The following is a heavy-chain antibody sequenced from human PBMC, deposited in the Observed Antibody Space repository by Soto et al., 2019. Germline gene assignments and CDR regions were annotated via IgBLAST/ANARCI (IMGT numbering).Heavy chain of an antibody. CDR1: GFTFNNYA. CDR3: AKDLGIVGSSTRSFDY. V-gene: IGHV3-23*01. D-gene: IGHD1-26*01. Sequence: GGSLRLSCAASGFTFNNYAMNWVRQAPGMGLEWVATISGGGGTTYYADSVTGRFTISRDNSKNTLYLQMNNLRAEDTAVYYCAKDLGIVGSSTRSFDYWGRGTLVTVSS. CDR2: ISGGGGTT. J-gene: IGHJ4*02.